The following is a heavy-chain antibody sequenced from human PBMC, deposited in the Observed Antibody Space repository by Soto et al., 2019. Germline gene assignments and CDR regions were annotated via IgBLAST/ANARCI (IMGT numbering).Heavy chain of an antibody. CDR2: IYYSGST. CDR1: GGSVSSSGNY. V-gene: IGHV4-39*07. J-gene: IGHJ5*02. Sequence: PSETLSLTCTVSGGSVSSSGNYWGWIRQPPGKGLEWIGSIYYSGSTYYNPSLKSRVTISVDTSKNQFSLKLSSVTAADTAVYYCGVVVITKGWFDPWGQGTLVTVSS. CDR3: GVVVITKGWFDP. D-gene: IGHD3-22*01.